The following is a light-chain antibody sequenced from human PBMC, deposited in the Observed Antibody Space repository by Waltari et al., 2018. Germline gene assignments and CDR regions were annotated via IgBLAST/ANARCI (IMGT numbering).Light chain of an antibody. Sequence: QLVVTQSPSASAPLGASVKLTCTLSSGHSSNVIAWHQQRPENGPRYLMKVNSDGSQSKGDEIPDRFSGSSSGAERYLTISSLQSDDEADYYCQTGGHGTWVFGGGTKLTVL. V-gene: IGLV4-69*01. CDR1: SGHSSNV. CDR3: QTGGHGTWV. CDR2: VNSDGSQ. J-gene: IGLJ3*02.